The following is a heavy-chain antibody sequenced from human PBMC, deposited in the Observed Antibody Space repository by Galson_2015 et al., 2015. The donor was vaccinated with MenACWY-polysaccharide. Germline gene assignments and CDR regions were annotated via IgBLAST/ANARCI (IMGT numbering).Heavy chain of an antibody. CDR2: INPDGSDT. CDR1: EFRFSAYW. V-gene: IGHV3-7*01. CDR3: ARHEDWGFGF. Sequence: SLRLSCAASEFRFSAYWMTWVRQAPGKGLEWVANINPDGSDTYYVDRLSVLISISRDNAKSSLFLQINSLRAEDTAVYYCARHEDWGFGFWGQGTLVTVSS. J-gene: IGHJ4*02. D-gene: IGHD3/OR15-3a*01.